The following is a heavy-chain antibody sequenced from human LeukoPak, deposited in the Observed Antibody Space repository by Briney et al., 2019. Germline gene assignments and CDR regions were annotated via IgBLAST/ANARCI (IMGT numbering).Heavy chain of an antibody. CDR2: IYYSGNT. V-gene: IGHV4-59*08. CDR1: GGSISSYY. J-gene: IGHJ4*02. Sequence: SETLSLTCTVSGGSISSYYWSWVRQPPGKGLEWIGYIYYSGNTNYNPSLKSRVTISVDTSKSQFSLSLSSVTAADTAVYYCSRRAASAGYFDYWGQGTLVIVSS. D-gene: IGHD6-13*01. CDR3: SRRAASAGYFDY.